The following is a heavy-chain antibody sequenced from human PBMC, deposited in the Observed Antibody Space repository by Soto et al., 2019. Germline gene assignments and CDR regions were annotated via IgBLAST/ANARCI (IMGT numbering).Heavy chain of an antibody. CDR3: AGENASHGMDV. CDR2: MNPNSGNP. J-gene: IGHJ6*02. V-gene: IGHV1-8*01. D-gene: IGHD2-2*01. Sequence: QVQLVQSGAEVKKPGASVKVSCKASGYTFTSYDINWVRQATGQGLEWMGWMNPNSGNPGYAQRFQGRVTMTGNTTIRRADRELSSLGAEDTAVYYGAGENASHGMDVWGQGTTVTVSS. CDR1: GYTFTSYD.